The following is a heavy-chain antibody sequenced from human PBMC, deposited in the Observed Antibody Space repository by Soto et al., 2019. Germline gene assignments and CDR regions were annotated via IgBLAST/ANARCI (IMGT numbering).Heavy chain of an antibody. V-gene: IGHV4-31*03. Sequence: SETLSLTCTVSGGSISSGGYYWSWIRQHPGKGLEWIGYIYYSGSTYYNPSLKSRVTISVDTSKNQFSLKLSSVTAADTAVYYCARVLKDGQTLLPNSSSHSPYYFDYWGQGTLVTVSS. CDR3: ARVLKDGQTLLPNSSSHSPYYFDY. D-gene: IGHD2-15*01. J-gene: IGHJ4*02. CDR2: IYYSGST. CDR1: GGSISSGGYY.